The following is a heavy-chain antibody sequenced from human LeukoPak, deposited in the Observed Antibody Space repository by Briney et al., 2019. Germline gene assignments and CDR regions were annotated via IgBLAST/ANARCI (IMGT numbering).Heavy chain of an antibody. Sequence: SETLSLTCTVSGYSISSGYYWGWIRQPPGKGLEWIGSIYHSGSTYYNPSLKSRVTISVDTSKNQFPLKLSSVTAADTAVYYCARGVTVTTPPHYYFDYWGQGTLVTVSS. D-gene: IGHD4-17*01. V-gene: IGHV4-38-2*02. CDR1: GYSISSGYY. J-gene: IGHJ4*02. CDR2: IYHSGST. CDR3: ARGVTVTTPPHYYFDY.